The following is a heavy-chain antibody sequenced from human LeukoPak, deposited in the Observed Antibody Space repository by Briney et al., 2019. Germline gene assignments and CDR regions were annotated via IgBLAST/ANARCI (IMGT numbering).Heavy chain of an antibody. V-gene: IGHV1-46*01. Sequence: ASVTVSCKASGYTFTSYYMHWVRQAPGQGLEWMGIINPSGGSTSYAQKFQGRVTMTRDISTSTVFMELSSLRSEDTAVYYCARVMAAAGYAFDPWGQGTLVTVSS. CDR3: ARVMAAAGYAFDP. J-gene: IGHJ5*02. D-gene: IGHD6-13*01. CDR2: INPSGGST. CDR1: GYTFTSYY.